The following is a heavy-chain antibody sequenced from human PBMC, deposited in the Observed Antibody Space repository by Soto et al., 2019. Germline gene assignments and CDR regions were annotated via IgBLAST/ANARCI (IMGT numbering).Heavy chain of an antibody. V-gene: IGHV4-39*01. CDR2: IYYSGST. Sequence: SETLSLTCTVSGGSISSSSYYWGWIRQPPGKGLEWIGSIYYSGSTHYNPSLKSRVTISVDTSKNQFSLKLSSVTAADTAVYYCARRGYCSGGSCHLGYYYYGMDVWGQGTTVTV. J-gene: IGHJ6*02. D-gene: IGHD2-15*01. CDR3: ARRGYCSGGSCHLGYYYYGMDV. CDR1: GGSISSSSYY.